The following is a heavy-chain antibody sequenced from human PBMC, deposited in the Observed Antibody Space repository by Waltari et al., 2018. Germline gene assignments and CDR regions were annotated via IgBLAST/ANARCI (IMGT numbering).Heavy chain of an antibody. Sequence: EVQLLQSGTELKKPGSTVKISCQVSGYRFTDSYIHWVQQAPGKGPQWMGLVDPEDGETIYAERFQGRVTITADTSTETAFMELSSLTSDDTAVYYCVTALGDRSSASRPFDVWGLGTLITVSS. CDR2: VDPEDGET. CDR1: GYRFTDSY. J-gene: IGHJ3*01. CDR3: VTALGDRSSASRPFDV. D-gene: IGHD3-10*01. V-gene: IGHV1-69-2*01.